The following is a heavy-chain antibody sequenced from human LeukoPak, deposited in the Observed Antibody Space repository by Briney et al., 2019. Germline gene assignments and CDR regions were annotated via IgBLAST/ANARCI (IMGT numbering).Heavy chain of an antibody. D-gene: IGHD2-15*01. CDR3: ARDRVIGYCSGGSCSSLDY. CDR1: GYTFTSYG. J-gene: IGHJ4*02. V-gene: IGHV1-18*01. CDR2: ISAYNGNT. Sequence: ASVKVSCKASGYTFTSYGISWVRQAPGQGLEWMGWISAYNGNTNCAQKLQGRVTMTTDTSTSTAYMELRSLRSDDTAVYYCARDRVIGYCSGGSCSSLDYWGQGTLVTVSS.